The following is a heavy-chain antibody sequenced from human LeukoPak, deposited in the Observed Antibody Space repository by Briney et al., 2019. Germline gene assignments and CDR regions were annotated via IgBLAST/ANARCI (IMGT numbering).Heavy chain of an antibody. Sequence: GRSLRLSCAASGFTFSSYAMHWVRQAPGKGLEWVAVISYDGSNKYYADSVKGRFTISGDNSKNTLYLQMNSLRAEDTAVYYCARDPAVAGNYFDYWGQGTLVTVSS. V-gene: IGHV3-30-3*01. CDR2: ISYDGSNK. CDR1: GFTFSSYA. D-gene: IGHD6-19*01. J-gene: IGHJ4*02. CDR3: ARDPAVAGNYFDY.